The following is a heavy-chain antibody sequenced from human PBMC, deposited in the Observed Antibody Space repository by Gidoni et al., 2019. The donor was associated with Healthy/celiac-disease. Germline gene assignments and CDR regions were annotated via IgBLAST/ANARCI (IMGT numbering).Heavy chain of an antibody. CDR2: ISSSSSYI. J-gene: IGHJ4*02. V-gene: IGHV3-21*01. CDR3: ARGGGCSGGSCSSSR. Sequence: EVQLVESGGGLVKPGGSLRLSCAASGFTFSSYSMNWVRQAPGKGLEWVSSISSSSSYIYYADSVKGRFTISRDNAKNSLYLQMNSLRAEDTAVYYCARGGGCSGGSCSSSRWGQGTLVTVSS. CDR1: GFTFSSYS. D-gene: IGHD2-15*01.